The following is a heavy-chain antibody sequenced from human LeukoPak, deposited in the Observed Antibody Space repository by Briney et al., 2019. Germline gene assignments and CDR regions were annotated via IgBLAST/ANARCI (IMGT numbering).Heavy chain of an antibody. Sequence: GGSLRLSCAAPGFTFTYEWMSWVCQCPGKGLEWVANIKRDGSEKYYESSVKGRFTISGDNAKHPLLLQMNSLRAEATVEYYFARARDFVSGKGNAFDISGEETMLAVPS. CDR3: ARARDFVSGKGNAFDI. CDR1: GFTFTYEW. D-gene: IGHD3-10*01. V-gene: IGHV3-7*05. J-gene: IGHJ3*02. CDR2: IKRDGSEK.